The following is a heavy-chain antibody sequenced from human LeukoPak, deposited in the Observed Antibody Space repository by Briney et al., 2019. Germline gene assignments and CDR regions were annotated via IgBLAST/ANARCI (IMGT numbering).Heavy chain of an antibody. CDR2: ISSSSSYI. Sequence: GGSLRLSCAASGFTFSGYSMNWVRQAPGKGLEWVSSISSSSSYIYYADSVKGRFTISRDNSKNTLYLQMNSLRAEDTAVYYCAKTLAPYCGGDCYSIDYWGQGTLVTVSS. D-gene: IGHD2-21*01. CDR3: AKTLAPYCGGDCYSIDY. V-gene: IGHV3-21*01. J-gene: IGHJ4*02. CDR1: GFTFSGYS.